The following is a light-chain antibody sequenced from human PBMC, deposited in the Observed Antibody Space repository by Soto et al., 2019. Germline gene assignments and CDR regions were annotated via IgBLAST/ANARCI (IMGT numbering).Light chain of an antibody. V-gene: IGLV1-47*01. CDR1: TSNTGINS. CDR3: AAWDASLSAWV. Sequence: QSVLTQPPSTSGTPGQRVTISCSGRTSNTGINSVYWYQQLPGTAPKLLIYRDGQRPSGVPDRFSGAKSAISASLAIRGLRSEDEADYYCAAWDASLSAWVFGGGTKLTVL. J-gene: IGLJ3*02. CDR2: RDG.